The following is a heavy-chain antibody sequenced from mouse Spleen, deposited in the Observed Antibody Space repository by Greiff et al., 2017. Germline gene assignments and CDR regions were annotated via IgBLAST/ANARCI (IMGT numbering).Heavy chain of an antibody. CDR2: ISSGGGNT. V-gene: IGHV5-9*04. CDR1: GFTFSSYA. Sequence: DVKVVESGGGLVKLGGSLKLSCAASGFTFSSYAMSWVRQTPEKRLEWVATISSGGGNTYYPDSVKGRFTISRDNAKNTLYLQMSSLKSEDTAMYYCARLNFWYFDVWGAGTTVTVSS. J-gene: IGHJ1*01. CDR3: ARLNFWYFDV.